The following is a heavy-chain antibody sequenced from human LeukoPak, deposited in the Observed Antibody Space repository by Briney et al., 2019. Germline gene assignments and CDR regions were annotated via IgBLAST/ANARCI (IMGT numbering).Heavy chain of an antibody. V-gene: IGHV3-30-3*01. CDR2: ISYDGSNK. CDR1: GFTFSSYA. J-gene: IGHJ6*02. CDR3: ARDPGYSSYRYYYYGMDV. D-gene: IGHD5-18*01. Sequence: GGSLRLSCAASGFTFSSYAMRWVRQAPGKGLEWVAVISYDGSNKYYADSVKGRFTISRDNSKNTLYLQMNSLRAEDTAVYYCARDPGYSSYRYYYYGMDVWGQGTTVTVSS.